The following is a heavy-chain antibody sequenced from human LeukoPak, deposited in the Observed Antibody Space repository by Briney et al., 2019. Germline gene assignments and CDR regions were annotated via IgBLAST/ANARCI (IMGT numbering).Heavy chain of an antibody. J-gene: IGHJ4*02. Sequence: PGGSLRLSCAASGFTFTTYSMNWVRQAPGKGLEWVSSISSNGDYIYYADSPKGRFTISRDNAKSSLYLQMNSLRAEDTAVYYCARDQYGDYANDYWGQGTLVTVSS. CDR3: ARDQYGDYANDY. V-gene: IGHV3-21*01. CDR2: ISSNGDYI. CDR1: GFTFTTYS. D-gene: IGHD4-17*01.